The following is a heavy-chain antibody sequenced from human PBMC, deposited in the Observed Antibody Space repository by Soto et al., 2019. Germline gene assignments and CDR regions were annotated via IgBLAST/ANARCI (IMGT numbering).Heavy chain of an antibody. J-gene: IGHJ5*02. CDR3: ARRLYATLPFDP. D-gene: IGHD2-2*01. V-gene: IGHV4-39*02. CDR1: GGSIRSSSYY. CDR2: IYYTGST. Sequence: QLQLQESGPGLVKPSETLFLTCTVSGGSIRSSSYYWVWIRQPPGKGLEWIGSIYYTGSTDYNPSLKSRITLSTDPSKNHFSLNLNSGTAADTAVYFCARRLYATLPFDPWGQGTLVIVSS.